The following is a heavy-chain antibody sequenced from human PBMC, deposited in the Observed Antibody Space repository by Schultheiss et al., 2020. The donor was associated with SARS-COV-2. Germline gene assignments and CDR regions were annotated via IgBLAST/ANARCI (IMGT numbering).Heavy chain of an antibody. D-gene: IGHD6-19*01. Sequence: GGSLRLSCAASGFTFSSYAMHWVRQAPGKGLEWVAVIWYDGTNKYYADSVKGRFTISRDNSKNTLYLQMNSLRAEDTAVYYCTTLTMAGTPLDYWGQGTLVTVSS. V-gene: IGHV3-33*08. CDR3: TTLTMAGTPLDY. J-gene: IGHJ4*02. CDR2: IWYDGTNK. CDR1: GFTFSSYA.